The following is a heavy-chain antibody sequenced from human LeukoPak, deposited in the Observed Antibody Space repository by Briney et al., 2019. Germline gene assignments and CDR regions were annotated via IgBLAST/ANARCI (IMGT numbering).Heavy chain of an antibody. CDR1: GYAFTSKG. J-gene: IGHJ4*02. CDR2: ISANSGNT. D-gene: IGHD5-24*01. CDR3: ARDNNYRFDY. Sequence: ASVKVPCKSSGYAFTSKGGSWVRQAPGEGLEWMGWISANSGNTNYAQKFQGRVPFTTDTSSSTVHMDMTRRRSDDTALYYCARDNNYRFDYWGQGTLVTVPS. V-gene: IGHV1-18*01.